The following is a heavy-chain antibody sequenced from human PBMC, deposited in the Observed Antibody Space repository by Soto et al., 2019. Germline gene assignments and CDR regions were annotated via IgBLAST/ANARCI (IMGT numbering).Heavy chain of an antibody. V-gene: IGHV4-59*01. J-gene: IGHJ4*02. D-gene: IGHD3-22*01. CDR1: GGSISSYY. Sequence: SETLSLTCTVSGGSISSYYCSWIRQPPGKGLEWIGYIYYSGSTNYNPSLKSRVTISVDTSKNQFSLKLSSVTAADTAVYYCARVGGTYYYDSSGPFDYWGQGTLVTVSS. CDR2: IYYSGST. CDR3: ARVGGTYYYDSSGPFDY.